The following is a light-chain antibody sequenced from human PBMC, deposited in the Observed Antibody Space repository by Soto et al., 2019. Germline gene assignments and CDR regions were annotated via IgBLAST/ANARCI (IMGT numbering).Light chain of an antibody. CDR3: QQYGTFPFS. CDR1: QVVSSSY. V-gene: IGKV3-20*01. CDR2: HAS. Sequence: PGESATLSCRANQVVSSSYLAWYQQKPGQAPRLLIYHASDRATGVPDRFSGSGSGTDFALTITRLEPEDFALFYCQQYGTFPFSFGQGTQLEIK. J-gene: IGKJ2*01.